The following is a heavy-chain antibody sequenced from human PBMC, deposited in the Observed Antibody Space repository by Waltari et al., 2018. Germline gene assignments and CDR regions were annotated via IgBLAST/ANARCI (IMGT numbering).Heavy chain of an antibody. J-gene: IGHJ4*02. Sequence: QVQLQESGPGLVKPSETLSLTCAVSGYSISSGYYWGWIRQPPGKGLEWIGSIYHSGSTYYTPSLKSRVTISVDTSKNQFSLKLSSVTAADTAVYYCARRGSKYSGYDYYDYWGQGTLVTVSS. CDR2: IYHSGST. V-gene: IGHV4-38-2*01. D-gene: IGHD5-12*01. CDR3: ARRGSKYSGYDYYDY. CDR1: GYSISSGYY.